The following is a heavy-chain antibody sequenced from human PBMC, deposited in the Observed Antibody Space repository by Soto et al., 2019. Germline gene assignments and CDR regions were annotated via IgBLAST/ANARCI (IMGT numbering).Heavy chain of an antibody. CDR3: ARGDLTDV. CDR2: LYTGGST. V-gene: IGHV3-53*04. Sequence: EVQVVESGGGLVQPGGSLRLSCAASGFTVSSYYMSWVRQAPGKGLEWVSVLYTGGSTYYADSVNGRFTISRHNSENTLYLQMNSLRVEDTAVYYCARGDLTDVWGIGTTVTVSS. CDR1: GFTVSSYY. J-gene: IGHJ6*04.